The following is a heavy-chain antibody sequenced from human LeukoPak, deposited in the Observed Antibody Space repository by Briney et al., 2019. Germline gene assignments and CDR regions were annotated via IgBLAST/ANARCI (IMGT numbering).Heavy chain of an antibody. CDR1: GFSFSSYD. Sequence: GGSPRLSCAASGFSFSSYDMSWVRQAPGKGLEWVSGISGSVSGFGSDTKYADSVKGRFTISRDNSKKTLYLQMNSLRAEDTAVYYCAKGKINHNGAFDIWGQGTMVTVSS. CDR2: ISGSVSGFGSDT. J-gene: IGHJ3*02. V-gene: IGHV3-23*01. CDR3: AKGKINHNGAFDI. D-gene: IGHD2-8*01.